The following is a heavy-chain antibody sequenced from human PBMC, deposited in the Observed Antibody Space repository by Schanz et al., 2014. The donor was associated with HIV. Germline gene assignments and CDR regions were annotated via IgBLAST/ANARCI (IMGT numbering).Heavy chain of an antibody. CDR1: GFTFRTHG. Sequence: QEQLVESGGGVVQPGKSLRLSCAASGFTFRTHGIHWVRQAPAKGLEWVAGISYDGSIKEYADSVKGRFAISRDNSKNTVYLQMNSLRGEDSAVYYCAKVGRIYSTTWIDHWGQGTLVTVSS. V-gene: IGHV3-30*18. CDR3: AKVGRIYSTTWIDH. J-gene: IGHJ4*02. CDR2: ISYDGSIK. D-gene: IGHD6-13*01.